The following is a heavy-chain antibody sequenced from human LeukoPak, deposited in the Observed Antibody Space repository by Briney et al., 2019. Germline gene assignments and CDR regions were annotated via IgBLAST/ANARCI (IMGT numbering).Heavy chain of an antibody. V-gene: IGHV1-2*06. D-gene: IGHD4-11*01. CDR3: AVNSNYVRYYFDY. CDR1: GYTFTGYY. Sequence: ASVKVSCKASGYTFTGYYMHWVRQAPGQGLEWMGRINPNSGGTNYAQKFQGRVTMTRDTSISTAYMELSRVRSDDTAVYYCAVNSNYVRYYFDYWGQGTLVTVSS. J-gene: IGHJ4*02. CDR2: INPNSGGT.